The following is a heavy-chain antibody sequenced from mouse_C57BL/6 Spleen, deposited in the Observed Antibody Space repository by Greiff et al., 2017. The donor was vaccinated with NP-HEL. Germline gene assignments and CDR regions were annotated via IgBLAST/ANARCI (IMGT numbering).Heavy chain of an antibody. V-gene: IGHV1-85*01. CDR1: GYTFTSYD. CDR2: IYPRDGST. Sequence: VKLMESGPELVKPGASVKLSCKASGYTFTSYDINWVKQRPGQGLEWIGWIYPRDGSTKYNEKFKGKATLTVDTSSSTAYMDLHSLTSEDSAVYFCARPYYDYDGGLAYWGQGTLVTVSA. D-gene: IGHD2-4*01. CDR3: ARPYYDYDGGLAY. J-gene: IGHJ3*01.